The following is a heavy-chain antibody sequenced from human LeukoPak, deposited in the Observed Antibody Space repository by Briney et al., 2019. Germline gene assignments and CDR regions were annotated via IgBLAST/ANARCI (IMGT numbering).Heavy chain of an antibody. CDR2: ISGSGGST. Sequence: PGGSLRLSCAASGYTFSSYAMSWVRQAPGKGLEWVSAISGSGGSTYYADSVKGRFTISRDNSKNTLYLQMNSLRAEDTAVYYCAKGSHVSSSVGFDYWGQGTLVTVSS. J-gene: IGHJ4*02. CDR1: GYTFSSYA. D-gene: IGHD6-13*01. CDR3: AKGSHVSSSVGFDY. V-gene: IGHV3-23*01.